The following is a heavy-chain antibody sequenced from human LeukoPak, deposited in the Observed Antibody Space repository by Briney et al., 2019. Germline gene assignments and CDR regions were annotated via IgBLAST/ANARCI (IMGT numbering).Heavy chain of an antibody. CDR3: ARVEIPTIGTFDY. D-gene: IGHD1-1*01. Sequence: SETLSLTCAVYGGSFSGYYWSWIRQPPVKGQEWIGYIYYSGSTYYNPSLKSRVTISVDTSKNQFSLKLSSVTAADTAVYYCARVEIPTIGTFDYWGQGTLVTVSS. V-gene: IGHV4-30-4*08. CDR1: GGSFSGYY. J-gene: IGHJ4*02. CDR2: IYYSGST.